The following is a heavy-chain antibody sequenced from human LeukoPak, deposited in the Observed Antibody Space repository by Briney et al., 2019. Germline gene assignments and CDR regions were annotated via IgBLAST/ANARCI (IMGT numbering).Heavy chain of an antibody. CDR3: ARGRSYGFDFDS. D-gene: IGHD5-18*01. J-gene: IGHJ4*02. CDR2: KYYSGST. Sequence: PSETLSLTCAVSGVSISTCCYYWTWIRQPPGKGLEWIGYKYYSGSTRYNSSLRSRLTISLDTSKNQFSLRLTSVTAADTAVYYCARGRSYGFDFDSWGQGTLVIVSS. V-gene: IGHV4-61*01. CDR1: GVSISTCCYY.